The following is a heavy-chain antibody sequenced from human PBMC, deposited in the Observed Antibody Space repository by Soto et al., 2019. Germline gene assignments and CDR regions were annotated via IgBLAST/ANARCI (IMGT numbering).Heavy chain of an antibody. V-gene: IGHV4-4*07. J-gene: IGHJ4*02. D-gene: IGHD6-19*01. CDR1: GASLLSSY. Sequence: HVQLRESGPGLVKPSETQSLSCSVSGASLLSSYWSWVRQPAGKGLEWIGHIFSNGQTSYNPSLKSRLTMSIDPSKDLFSLNLSSVTAADTAVYFCAKGWDVKYFDEWGQGTLVTVSS. CDR2: IFSNGQT. CDR3: AKGWDVKYFDE.